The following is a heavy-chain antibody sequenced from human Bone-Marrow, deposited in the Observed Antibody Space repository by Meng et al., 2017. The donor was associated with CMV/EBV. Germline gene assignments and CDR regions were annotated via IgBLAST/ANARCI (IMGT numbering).Heavy chain of an antibody. D-gene: IGHD2-8*01. V-gene: IGHV1-69*10. Sequence: SVKVSCKASGCTFSSYAISWVRQATGQGLEWMGGIIPILGIANYAQKFQGRVTMTTDKSTSTAYMELSSLRSEDTAVYYCARDGGGYCTNGVCLMYYYYGMDVRGQGTTVAVSS. CDR2: IIPILGIA. CDR1: GCTFSSYA. CDR3: ARDGGGYCTNGVCLMYYYYGMDV. J-gene: IGHJ6*02.